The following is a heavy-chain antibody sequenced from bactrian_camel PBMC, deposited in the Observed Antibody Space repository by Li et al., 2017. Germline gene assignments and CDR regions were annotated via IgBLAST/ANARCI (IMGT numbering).Heavy chain of an antibody. V-gene: IGHV3S54*01. CDR3: AASWYPCEVDDSENEYRW. Sequence: VQLVESGGGSVQAGGSLKLSCAASRYLYATNCVGWFRQAPGKEREAVASMYNGGRSTYYADSMKGRFTISRDNAKEMLYLQMNNLKPEDTAMYFCAASWYPCEVDDSENEYRWWGQGTQVTVS. D-gene: IGHD6*01. CDR2: MYNGGRST. J-gene: IGHJ4*01. CDR1: RYLYATNC.